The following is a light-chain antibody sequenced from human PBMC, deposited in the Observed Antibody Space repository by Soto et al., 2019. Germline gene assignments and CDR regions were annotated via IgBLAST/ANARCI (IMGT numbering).Light chain of an antibody. CDR2: AAS. V-gene: IGKV1-9*01. CDR1: QGISSY. J-gene: IGKJ4*01. Sequence: DIQLTQSPSFVSASVGDRVTITCRASQGISSYLAWYQQKPGKAPKLLIYAASTLQSGVPSIFSGSGSGTEFTLTISSLQPEDFATYYCQQLNSYPLTFGGGTKMEIK. CDR3: QQLNSYPLT.